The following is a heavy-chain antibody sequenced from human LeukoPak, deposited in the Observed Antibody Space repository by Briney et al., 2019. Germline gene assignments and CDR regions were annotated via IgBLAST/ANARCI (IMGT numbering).Heavy chain of an antibody. D-gene: IGHD3-10*01. CDR3: ARLARGYYYYYGMDV. J-gene: IGHJ6*02. CDR2: ISAYNGNT. CDR1: GYTFTSYG. Sequence: GASVKVSCKASGYTFTSYGISWVRQAPGQGLEWMGWISAYNGNTNYAQKLQGRVTMTTDTSTSTAYMELRSLRSDDTAVYYCARLARGYYYYYGMDVWGQGTTVTVSS. V-gene: IGHV1-18*01.